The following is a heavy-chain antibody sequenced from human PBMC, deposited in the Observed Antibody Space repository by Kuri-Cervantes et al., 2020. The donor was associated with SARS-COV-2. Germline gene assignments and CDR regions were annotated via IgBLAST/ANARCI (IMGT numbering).Heavy chain of an antibody. CDR2: IYYSGST. CDR3: ARDCSSTSCYPSPWYFDL. J-gene: IGHJ2*01. V-gene: IGHV4-39*02. D-gene: IGHD2-2*01. Sequence: SETLSLTCTVSGCSISSSSYYWGWIRQPPGKGLEWIGSIYYSGSTYYNPSLKSRVTISVDTSENQFSLKLSSVTAADTAVYYCARDCSSTSCYPSPWYFDLWGRGTLVTVSS. CDR1: GCSISSSSYY.